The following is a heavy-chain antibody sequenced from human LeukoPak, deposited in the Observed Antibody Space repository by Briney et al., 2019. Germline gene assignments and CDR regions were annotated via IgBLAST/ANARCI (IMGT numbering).Heavy chain of an antibody. J-gene: IGHJ4*02. D-gene: IGHD2-15*01. Sequence: GGSLRLSCAASGFTFSSYGMHWVRQAPGKGLEWVAFIRYDGSNKYYADSVKGRFTISRDNSKNTLYLQMNSLRAEDTAVYYCARDPMGRYCSGGSCYPGYWGQGTLVTVSS. CDR1: GFTFSSYG. CDR2: IRYDGSNK. CDR3: ARDPMGRYCSGGSCYPGY. V-gene: IGHV3-30*02.